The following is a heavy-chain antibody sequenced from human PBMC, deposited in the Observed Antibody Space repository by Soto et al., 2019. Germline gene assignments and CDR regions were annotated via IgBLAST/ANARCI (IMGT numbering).Heavy chain of an antibody. V-gene: IGHV3-15*05. CDR1: GFTFTNAW. Sequence: GGNLRLSCAASGFTFTNAWMTWVRQAPGKGLEWIGRIKSKTDGATTDYAGPVKGRFTISRDDSKKTLFVQMNGLKTEDTAVYYCSTIIPKGKWELGPWVQGT. CDR2: IKSKTDGATT. J-gene: IGHJ5*02. D-gene: IGHD1-26*01. CDR3: STIIPKGKWELGP.